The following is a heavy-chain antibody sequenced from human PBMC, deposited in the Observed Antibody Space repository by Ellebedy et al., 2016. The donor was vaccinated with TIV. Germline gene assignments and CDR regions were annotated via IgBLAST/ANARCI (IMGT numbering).Heavy chain of an antibody. D-gene: IGHD3-10*01. V-gene: IGHV1-69*13. CDR1: GVTLSTNA. Sequence: AASVKVSCKESGVTLSTNAISWLRQAPGQGLEWMGAIVPIFAKSNYAQSFQGRVSITADESTNTAYMELSSLRTQDAALYFCAREGISGIFEHWGQGSLVTVSS. CDR2: IVPIFAKS. J-gene: IGHJ4*02. CDR3: AREGISGIFEH.